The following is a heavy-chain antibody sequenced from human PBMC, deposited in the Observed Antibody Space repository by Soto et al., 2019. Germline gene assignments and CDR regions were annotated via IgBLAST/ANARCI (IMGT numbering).Heavy chain of an antibody. D-gene: IGHD3-3*01. CDR3: ARDSSYYAFWSGHETYSYVMDV. Sequence: SLTCAVSGYSISSGYYWGWIRQPPGKGPEWIGSIYHSGGTYYNPSLKSRVTISVDPSKNPLSLKLSSVTAADTAVYYCARDSSYYAFWSGHETYSYVMDVWGQGTTVTVSS. CDR2: IYHSGGT. V-gene: IGHV4-38-2*02. J-gene: IGHJ6*02. CDR1: GYSISSGYY.